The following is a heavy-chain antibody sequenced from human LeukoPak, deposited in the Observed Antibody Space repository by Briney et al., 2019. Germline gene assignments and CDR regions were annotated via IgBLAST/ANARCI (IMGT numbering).Heavy chain of an antibody. CDR1: GFTFNSFA. J-gene: IGHJ4*02. D-gene: IGHD4/OR15-4a*01. CDR2: ISGGGST. CDR3: ARGGADYPTPFDY. V-gene: IGHV3-23*01. Sequence: GGSLRLSCAASGFTFNSFAMSWVRQAPGKGLEWVSAISGGGSTYYADSVKGRFTISRDNSKNTLYLQMNSLRAEDTAVYYCARGGADYPTPFDYWGQGTLVTVSS.